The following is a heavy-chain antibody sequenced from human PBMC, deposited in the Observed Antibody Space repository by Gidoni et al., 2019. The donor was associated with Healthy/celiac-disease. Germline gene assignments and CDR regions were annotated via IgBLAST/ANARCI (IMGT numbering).Heavy chain of an antibody. CDR2: ISSDGSHS. J-gene: IGHJ4*02. D-gene: IGHD5-12*01. CDR3: ATECRYSVPHEY. Sequence: QGKRVESGGGVVQPGRALRISCAAAGVTFRSYGMHWVRQAPGKGLEWVAVISSDGSHSSYADSVKCLFTISSDYSQNPLSLQMTSLRADDTAVYYCATECRYSVPHEYWGQGTLVTVSS. CDR1: GVTFRSYG. V-gene: IGHV3-30*03.